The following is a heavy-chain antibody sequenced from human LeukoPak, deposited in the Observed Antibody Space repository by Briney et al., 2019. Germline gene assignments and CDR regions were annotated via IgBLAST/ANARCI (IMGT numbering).Heavy chain of an antibody. V-gene: IGHV3-11*01. CDR2: ISSSGSTI. Sequence: GGSLRLSCAASGFTFSDYYMSWIRQAPGKGLEWVSYISSSGSTIYYADSVKGRFTISRYNAKNSLYLQMNSLRAEDTAVYYCARLRSSSFYYYYMDVWGKGTTVTVSS. D-gene: IGHD6-6*01. CDR1: GFTFSDYY. J-gene: IGHJ6*03. CDR3: ARLRSSSFYYYYMDV.